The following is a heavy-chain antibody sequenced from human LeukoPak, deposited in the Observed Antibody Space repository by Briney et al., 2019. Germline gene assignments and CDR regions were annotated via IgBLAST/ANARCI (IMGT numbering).Heavy chain of an antibody. D-gene: IGHD1-26*01. V-gene: IGHV3-74*01. CDR1: GFTFSHYC. J-gene: IGHJ3*02. Sequence: GGSLRLSCAASGFTFSHYCMHWVRQAPGKGLVWVSCIYNDGSSTSYADSVKGRFTISRDNAKSTLYLQMNSLRAEDTAVYYCARVRGGSGRSYAADAFDIWGQGTMVTVSS. CDR3: ARVRGGSGRSYAADAFDI. CDR2: IYNDGSST.